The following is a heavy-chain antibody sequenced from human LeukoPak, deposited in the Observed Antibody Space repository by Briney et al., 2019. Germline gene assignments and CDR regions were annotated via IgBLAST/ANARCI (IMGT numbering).Heavy chain of an antibody. V-gene: IGHV1-3*04. CDR3: ARPGASSPGNWFVS. CDR2: INTADGNT. D-gene: IGHD6-13*01. Sequence: ASAKVSCKASGYTFTSHAMHWVRQAPGQGLEWMGWINTADGNTKYSQKFQGRVTITRDTSASIVYLELTSLRSEDTAVYYCARPGASSPGNWFVSWGQETLVTVSS. CDR1: GYTFTSHA. J-gene: IGHJ5*01.